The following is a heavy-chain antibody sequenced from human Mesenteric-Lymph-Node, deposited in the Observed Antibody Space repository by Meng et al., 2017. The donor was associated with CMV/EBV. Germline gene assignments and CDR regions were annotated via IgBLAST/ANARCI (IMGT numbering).Heavy chain of an antibody. D-gene: IGHD3-3*01. CDR3: ARGTYYDFWSGYPSWYYYYYGMDV. Sequence: GESLKISCAASGFTFSSYDMHWVRQATGKGLEWVSAIGTAGDTYYPGSVKGRFTISRENAKNSLYLQMNSLRAGDTAVYYCARGTYYDFWSGYPSWYYYYYGMDVWGQGTTVTVSS. CDR2: IGTAGDT. J-gene: IGHJ6*02. CDR1: GFTFSSYD. V-gene: IGHV3-13*01.